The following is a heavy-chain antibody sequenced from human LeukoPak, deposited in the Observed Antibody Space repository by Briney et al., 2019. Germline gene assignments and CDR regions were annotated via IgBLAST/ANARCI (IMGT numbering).Heavy chain of an antibody. CDR1: GFTFSSYS. J-gene: IGHJ4*02. CDR3: ARQNRDFDY. CDR2: ISSDGSNT. Sequence: GGSLRLSCAASGFTFSSYSMHWVRQAPGKGLVWVSRISSDGSNTNYADSVKGRFTISRESAKNTLYLQMNSLRAEDTALYYCARQNRDFDYWGQGTLVPVSS. V-gene: IGHV3-74*01. D-gene: IGHD1-14*01.